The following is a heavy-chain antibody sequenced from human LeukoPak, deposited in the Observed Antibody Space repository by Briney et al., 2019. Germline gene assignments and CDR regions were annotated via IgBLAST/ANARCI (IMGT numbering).Heavy chain of an antibody. V-gene: IGHV3-7*01. CDR2: IKQDGSEK. Sequence: GGSLRLSCAASGFTFSSYWTSWVRQAPGKGLEWVANIKQDGSEKYYVDSVKGRFTISRDNAKNSPYLQMNSLRAEDTAVYYCARSAPRGWYFDLWGRGTLVTVSS. J-gene: IGHJ2*01. D-gene: IGHD3-10*01. CDR3: ARSAPRGWYFDL. CDR1: GFTFSSYW.